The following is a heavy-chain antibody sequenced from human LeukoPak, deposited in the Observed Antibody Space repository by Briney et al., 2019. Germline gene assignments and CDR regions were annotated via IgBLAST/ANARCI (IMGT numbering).Heavy chain of an antibody. CDR2: ITASGTAM. J-gene: IGHJ4*02. Sequence: GGSLRLSCAASGFTFSSYSMNWVRQAPGKGLEWVSHITASGTAMFYADSVKGRFTISRDNAKNSLYLQMNSLRDEDTAVYYCAKGLSTYHTPYFDCWGQGTLVTVSS. CDR3: AKGLSTYHTPYFDC. V-gene: IGHV3-48*02. CDR1: GFTFSSYS. D-gene: IGHD1-14*01.